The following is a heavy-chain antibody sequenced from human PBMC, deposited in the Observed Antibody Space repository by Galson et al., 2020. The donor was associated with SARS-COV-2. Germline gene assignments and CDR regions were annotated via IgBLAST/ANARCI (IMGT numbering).Heavy chain of an antibody. CDR1: GITFDDYA. D-gene: IGHD4-17*01. V-gene: IGHV3-9*01. CDR2: ITWNSGSI. J-gene: IGHJ3*01. CDR3: VKARDYGDYVSFDV. Sequence: SLKISCAASGITFDDYAMHWVRQAPGKALEWVSGITWNSGSIGYADYVKGRFIISRDDGKSSLYLQMNSLRTEDTALYYCVKARDYGDYVSFDVWGQGTMVTVSS.